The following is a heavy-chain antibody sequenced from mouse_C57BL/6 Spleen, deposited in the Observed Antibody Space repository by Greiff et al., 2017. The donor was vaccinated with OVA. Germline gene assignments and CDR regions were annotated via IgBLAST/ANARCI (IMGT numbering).Heavy chain of an antibody. CDR2: IYPGDGDT. Sequence: VQLQQSGAELVKPGASVKISCKASGYAFSSYWMNWVKQRPGKGLEWIGQIYPGDGDTNYNGKFKGKATLTADKSSSTAYMQLSSLTSEDSAVYFCARSYYGSRGYYFDYWGQGTTLTVSS. D-gene: IGHD1-1*01. J-gene: IGHJ2*01. CDR3: ARSYYGSRGYYFDY. CDR1: GYAFSSYW. V-gene: IGHV1-80*01.